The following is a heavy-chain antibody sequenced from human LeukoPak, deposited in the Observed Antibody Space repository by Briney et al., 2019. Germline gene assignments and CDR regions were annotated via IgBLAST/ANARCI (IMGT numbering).Heavy chain of an antibody. CDR1: GYTFTSYY. Sequence: ASVKVSCKASGYTFTSYYMHWVRQAPGQGLEWMGIINPSGGSTSYAQKFQGRVTMTRDMSTSTVYMELSSLRSEDTAVYYCASERVANDCSGGSCYLGYWGQGTLVTVSS. V-gene: IGHV1-46*03. D-gene: IGHD2-15*01. CDR3: ASERVANDCSGGSCYLGY. CDR2: INPSGGST. J-gene: IGHJ4*02.